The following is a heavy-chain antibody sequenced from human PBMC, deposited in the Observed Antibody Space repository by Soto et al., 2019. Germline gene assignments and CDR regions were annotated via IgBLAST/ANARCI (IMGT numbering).Heavy chain of an antibody. V-gene: IGHV3-30*18. D-gene: IGHD6-13*01. CDR1: GFTFSSYG. CDR2: ISYDGSNK. J-gene: IGHJ3*02. CDR3: AKDGQQLAYDAFDI. Sequence: GGSLRLSCAASGFTFSSYGMHWVRQAPGKGLEWVAVISYDGSNKYYADSVKGRFTISRDNSKNTLYLQMNSLRAEDTAVYYCAKDGQQLAYDAFDIWGQGTMVTVSS.